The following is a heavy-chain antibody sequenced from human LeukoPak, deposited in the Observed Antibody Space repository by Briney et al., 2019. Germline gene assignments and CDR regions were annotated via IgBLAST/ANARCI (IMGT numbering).Heavy chain of an antibody. CDR1: GFTFSSYS. CDR2: ISSSSSYI. D-gene: IGHD3-3*01. Sequence: PGGSLRLSCAASGFTFSSYSMNWVRQAPGKGLEWVSSISSSSSYIYYADSVKGRFTISRDNAKNSLYLQMNNLRAEDTAVYYCAREPPPDYGFWSRHLDYWGQGTLVTVSS. CDR3: AREPPPDYGFWSRHLDY. J-gene: IGHJ4*02. V-gene: IGHV3-21*01.